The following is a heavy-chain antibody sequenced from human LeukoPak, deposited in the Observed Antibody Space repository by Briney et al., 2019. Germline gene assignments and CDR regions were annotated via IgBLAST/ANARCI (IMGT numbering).Heavy chain of an antibody. CDR3: ARDRYSSMWSVFEY. D-gene: IGHD6-13*01. Sequence: PGGSLRLSCAASGFTFSSFGMHWVRQSPGKGLEWVAVIWYDGSTKVYADSVKGRFTISRDNSRNTLYLQVNSLRAEDTAVYYCARDRYSSMWSVFEYWGQGARVTVSS. CDR2: IWYDGSTK. V-gene: IGHV3-33*01. J-gene: IGHJ4*02. CDR1: GFTFSSFG.